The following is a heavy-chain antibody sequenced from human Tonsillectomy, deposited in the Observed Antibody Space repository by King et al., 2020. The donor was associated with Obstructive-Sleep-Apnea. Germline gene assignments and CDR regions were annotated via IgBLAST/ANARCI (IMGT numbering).Heavy chain of an antibody. Sequence: VQLVESGGGLVKPGGSLRLCCAASGFPFSNAWMSWVRQAPGKGLEWVGHIKSKTDDGTIDYAAPVQVRFSILRDDSKDTLCLQMNSLKSEDTAVYYCNTGLYFYDSTGYPDFNEYWGQGTLVTVSS. CDR2: IKSKTDDGTI. CDR3: NTGLYFYDSTGYPDFNEY. CDR1: GFPFSNAW. J-gene: IGHJ4*02. V-gene: IGHV3-15*01. D-gene: IGHD3-22*01.